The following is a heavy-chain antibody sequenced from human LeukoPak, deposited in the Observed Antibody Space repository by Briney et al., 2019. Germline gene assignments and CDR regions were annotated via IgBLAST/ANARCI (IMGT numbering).Heavy chain of an antibody. J-gene: IGHJ4*02. Sequence: PGGSLRLSCAASGFTFSSYEMNWVRQAPGKGLEWVSYISSSGSTIYYADSVKGRFIISRDNAKNSLYLQMNSLRAEDTAVYYCAVATIKDYFDYWGQGTLVTVSS. D-gene: IGHD5-24*01. CDR2: ISSSGSTI. V-gene: IGHV3-48*03. CDR3: AVATIKDYFDY. CDR1: GFTFSSYE.